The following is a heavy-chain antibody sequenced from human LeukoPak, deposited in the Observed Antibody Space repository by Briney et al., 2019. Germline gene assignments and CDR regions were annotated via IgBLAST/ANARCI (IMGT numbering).Heavy chain of an antibody. J-gene: IGHJ6*03. V-gene: IGHV1-69*05. CDR3: ARNLMVRGYYYMDV. Sequence: ASVKVSCKASGGTFSSYAISWVRQAPGQGLEWMGGIIPIFGTANYAQKFQGRVTITTDESTSTAYMELSSLRSEDTAVYYCARNLMVRGYYYMDVWGKGTTVNVSS. D-gene: IGHD3-10*01. CDR1: GGTFSSYA. CDR2: IIPIFGTA.